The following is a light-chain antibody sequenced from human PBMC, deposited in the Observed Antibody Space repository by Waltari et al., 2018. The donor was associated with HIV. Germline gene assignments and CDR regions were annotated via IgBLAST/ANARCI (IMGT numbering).Light chain of an antibody. V-gene: IGKV2-28*01. CDR3: MQALRTPNT. J-gene: IGKJ2*01. Sequence: DIVMTQSPVSLPVSPGEPASISCRSSQSLLDTIGNNFLNWYVQRPGQSPQLLIYLGSNRASGVPDRFSGSASGTDFTLKINKVEAEDVGVYYCMQALRTPNTFGQGTKLEIQ. CDR2: LGS. CDR1: QSLLDTIGNNF.